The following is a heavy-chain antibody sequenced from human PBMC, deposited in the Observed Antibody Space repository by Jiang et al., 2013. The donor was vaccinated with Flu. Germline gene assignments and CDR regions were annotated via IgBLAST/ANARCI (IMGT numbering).Heavy chain of an antibody. D-gene: IGHD1-14*01. CDR2: IYYSGST. Sequence: GPGLVKPSETLSLTCTVSGGSISSSSYYWGWIRQPPGKGLEWIGSIYYSGSTYYNPSLKSRVTISVDTSKNQFSLKLSSVTAADTAVYYCARVDRRIVATIYFDYWGQG. CDR3: ARVDRRIVATIYFDY. CDR1: GGSISSSSYY. J-gene: IGHJ4*02. V-gene: IGHV4-39*07.